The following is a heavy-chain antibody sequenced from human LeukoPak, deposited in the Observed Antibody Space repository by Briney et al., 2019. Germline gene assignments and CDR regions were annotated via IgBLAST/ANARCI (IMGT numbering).Heavy chain of an antibody. CDR3: ASRGGYSSGWYRPDTFYFHY. J-gene: IGHJ4*02. V-gene: IGHV4-59*08. CDR1: GGSISSYY. CDR2: IYYSGST. Sequence: SETLSLTCTVSGGSISSYYWSWIRQPPGKGLEWIGYIYYSGSTNYNPSLKSRVTISVDTSKNQFSLKLSAVTAADTAVYYCASRGGYSSGWYRPDTFYFHYWGQGPLVTVSS. D-gene: IGHD6-19*01.